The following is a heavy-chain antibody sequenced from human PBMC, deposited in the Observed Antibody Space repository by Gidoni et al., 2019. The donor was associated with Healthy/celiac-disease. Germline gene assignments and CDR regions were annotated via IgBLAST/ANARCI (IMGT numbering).Heavy chain of an antibody. V-gene: IGHV2-70*01. CDR3: AGQKYSSSDSPIDY. D-gene: IGHD6-6*01. CDR2: IDWDDDK. CDR1: GFSLSPSGLC. J-gene: IGHJ4*02. Sequence: VTSCAPGPALVQPTPTLTLTCTFSGFSLSPSGLCVSWIRQPPGKALEWLALIDWDDDKYYSTSLTTRLTIYKDTAKNQVVLTMTSMDPVDTATYYCAGQKYSSSDSPIDYWGQGTLVTGSS.